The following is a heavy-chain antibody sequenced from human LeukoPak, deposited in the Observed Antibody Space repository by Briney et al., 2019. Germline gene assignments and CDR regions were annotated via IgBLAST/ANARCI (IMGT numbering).Heavy chain of an antibody. Sequence: SGGSLRLSCAASGFTFSNYWMHWVRQAPGKGLVWVSCINSDGSSTTSADSVKGRFTISRDNAKNTLYLQMNSLRAEDTAVYYCAKGGATVIDYWGQGTLVTVSS. CDR3: AKGGATVIDY. D-gene: IGHD4-17*01. J-gene: IGHJ4*02. V-gene: IGHV3-74*01. CDR2: INSDGSST. CDR1: GFTFSNYW.